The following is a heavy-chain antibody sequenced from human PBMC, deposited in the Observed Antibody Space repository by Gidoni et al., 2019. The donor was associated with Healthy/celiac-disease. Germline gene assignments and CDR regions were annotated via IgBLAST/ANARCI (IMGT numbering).Heavy chain of an antibody. J-gene: IGHJ4*02. V-gene: IGHV3-23*01. D-gene: IGHD5-12*01. CDR2: ISGSGGST. Sequence: EVQLLESGGGLVQPGGSLRLSCAASGCTFSSYAMSWVRQAPGKGLEWVSAISGSGGSTYYADSVKGRFTISRDNSKNTLYLQMNSLRAEDTAVYYCAKDGGDIVATIWGYFDYWGQGTLVTVSS. CDR3: AKDGGDIVATIWGYFDY. CDR1: GCTFSSYA.